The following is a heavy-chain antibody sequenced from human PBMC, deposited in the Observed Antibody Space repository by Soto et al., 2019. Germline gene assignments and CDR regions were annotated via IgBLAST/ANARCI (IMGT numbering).Heavy chain of an antibody. CDR2: IYSGGST. Sequence: GGSLRLSCAASGFTVSSSYMSWVRQAPGQGLEWALVIYSGGSTYYADSVKGRFTISRDNSKNTLYLRMNSLRAEDTAVYYCARAPGSSGYSDYFDYWGQGTLVTVSS. CDR3: ARAPGSSGYSDYFDY. V-gene: IGHV3-53*01. J-gene: IGHJ4*02. D-gene: IGHD3-22*01. CDR1: GFTVSSSY.